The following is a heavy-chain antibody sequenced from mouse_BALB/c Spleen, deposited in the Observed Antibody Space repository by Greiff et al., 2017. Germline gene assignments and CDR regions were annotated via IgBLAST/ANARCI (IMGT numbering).Heavy chain of an antibody. CDR3: AREVRRDAWFAY. J-gene: IGHJ3*01. Sequence: QVQLQQPGAELVKPGDPVKLSCKASGYTFTSYWMNWVKQRPGRGLEWIGRIDPSDSETHYNQKFKDKATLTVDKSSSTAYIQLSSLTSEDSAVYYCAREVRRDAWFAYWGQGTLVTVSA. CDR2: IDPSDSET. D-gene: IGHD2-14*01. V-gene: IGHV1-69*02. CDR1: GYTFTSYW.